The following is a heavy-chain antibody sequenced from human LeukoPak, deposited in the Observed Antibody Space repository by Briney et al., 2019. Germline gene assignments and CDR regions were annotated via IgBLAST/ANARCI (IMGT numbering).Heavy chain of an antibody. CDR1: GFTFSSYA. CDR3: ARTRFWGGRLPDY. Sequence: GRSLRLSCAASGFTFSSYAMHWVRQAPGKGLEWVAVISYDGSNKYYADSVKGRFTISRDNAKNSLYLQMNSLRAEDTAVYYCARTRFWGGRLPDYWAREPWSPSPQ. D-gene: IGHD3-3*01. V-gene: IGHV3-30-3*01. J-gene: IGHJ4*02. CDR2: ISYDGSNK.